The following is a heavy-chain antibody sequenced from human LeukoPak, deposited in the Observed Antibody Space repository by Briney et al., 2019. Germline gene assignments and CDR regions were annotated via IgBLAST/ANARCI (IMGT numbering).Heavy chain of an antibody. D-gene: IGHD3-22*01. Sequence: SETLSLTCTVSGYSISSGYYWGWIRPPPGKGLEWIGSIYHSGSTYYNPSLKSRVTISVDTSKNQFSLKLSSVTAADTAVYYCARDSDSSGRYFDYWGQGTLVTVSS. CDR1: GYSISSGYY. CDR2: IYHSGST. CDR3: ARDSDSSGRYFDY. V-gene: IGHV4-38-2*02. J-gene: IGHJ4*02.